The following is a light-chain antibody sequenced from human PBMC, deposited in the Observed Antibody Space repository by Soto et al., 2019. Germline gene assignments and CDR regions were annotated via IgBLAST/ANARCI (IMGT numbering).Light chain of an antibody. Sequence: EIVMTQSPATLSVSPGERATLSCRASQTVSSNLAWYQQRPGQAPRLLIYGASTSATGIPARFSGSGSGTEFTLTISSLQSEDFAVYYCQQYHNWYTFGQGTKLEIK. J-gene: IGKJ2*01. V-gene: IGKV3-15*01. CDR2: GAS. CDR1: QTVSSN. CDR3: QQYHNWYT.